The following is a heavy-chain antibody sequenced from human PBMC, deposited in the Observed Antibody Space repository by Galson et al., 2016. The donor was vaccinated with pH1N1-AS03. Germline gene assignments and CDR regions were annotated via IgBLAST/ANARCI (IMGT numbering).Heavy chain of an antibody. CDR1: GHIFANYW. V-gene: IGHV5-51*01. CDR2: IYPGDSDT. Sequence: QSGAEVKKPGESLKISCKGSGHIFANYWNGWVRQTPGKGLEWMGLIYPGDSDTRYSTSFQGQVTISADKSLSTAYLRWSSLKASDTAMYYCASSRIAAPTYYYHGIDVWGQGTTVTVSS. J-gene: IGHJ6*02. D-gene: IGHD6-6*01. CDR3: ASSRIAAPTYYYHGIDV.